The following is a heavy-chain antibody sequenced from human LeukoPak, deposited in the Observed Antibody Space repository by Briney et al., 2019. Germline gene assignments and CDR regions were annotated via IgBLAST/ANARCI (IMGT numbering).Heavy chain of an antibody. CDR2: INHSGST. CDR1: GGSFSGYY. D-gene: IGHD3-3*01. Sequence: TSETLSLTCAVYGGSFSGYYWSWIRQPPGKGLEWIGEINHSGSTNYNPSLKSRVTISVDTSKNQFSLKLSSVTAADTAVYYCARGVPWTITIFGAVSGFDPWGQGTLVTVSS. J-gene: IGHJ5*02. CDR3: ARGVPWTITIFGAVSGFDP. V-gene: IGHV4-34*01.